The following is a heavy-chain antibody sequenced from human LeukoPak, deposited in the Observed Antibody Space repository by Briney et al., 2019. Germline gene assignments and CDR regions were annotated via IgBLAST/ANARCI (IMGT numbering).Heavy chain of an antibody. CDR3: AREQDTAMVIDY. J-gene: IGHJ4*02. Sequence: ASVKVSCKASGGTFSSYAISWVRQAPGQGLECMGRIIPIFGTANYAQKFQGRVTITTDESTSTAYMELSSLRSEDTAVYYCAREQDTAMVIDYWGQGTLVTVSS. V-gene: IGHV1-69*05. CDR2: IIPIFGTA. D-gene: IGHD5-18*01. CDR1: GGTFSSYA.